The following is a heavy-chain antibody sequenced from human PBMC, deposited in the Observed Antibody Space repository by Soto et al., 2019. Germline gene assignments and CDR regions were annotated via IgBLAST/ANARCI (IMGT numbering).Heavy chain of an antibody. CDR3: ASHLITMIVVVITDNWFDP. J-gene: IGHJ5*02. CDR1: GGSISSSSYY. V-gene: IGHV4-39*01. D-gene: IGHD3-22*01. CDR2: IYYSGST. Sequence: PSETLSLTCTVSGGSISSSSYYWGWIRQPPGKGLEWIGSIYYSGSTYYNPSLKSRVTISVDTSKNQFSLKLSSVTAADTAVYYCASHLITMIVVVITDNWFDPWGQGTLVTVSS.